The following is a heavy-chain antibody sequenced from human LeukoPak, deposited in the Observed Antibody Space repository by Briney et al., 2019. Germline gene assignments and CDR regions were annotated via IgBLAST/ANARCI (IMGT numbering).Heavy chain of an antibody. CDR1: GGSISSYY. V-gene: IGHV4-59*01. Sequence: PSETLSLTCTVSGGSISSYYWNWIRQPPGKGLEWIGYIYYSGSTNYNPSLKSRVTISVDTSKNQFSLKLSSVTAADTAVYYCARWARGVTAATEYFQHWGQGTLVTVSS. CDR3: ARWARGVTAATEYFQH. J-gene: IGHJ1*01. D-gene: IGHD2-21*02. CDR2: IYYSGST.